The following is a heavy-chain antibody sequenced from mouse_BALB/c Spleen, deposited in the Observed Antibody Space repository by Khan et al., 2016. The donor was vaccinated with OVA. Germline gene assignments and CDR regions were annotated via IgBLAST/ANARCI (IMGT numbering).Heavy chain of an antibody. J-gene: IGHJ3*01. Sequence: QVQLQQSGAELARPGASVKLSCKASGYTFTDYYINWVKQRTGQGLEWIGEISPGSGDTYYNEKFKGKATLTADKSSSTVYMQLRSLRAEASAVYFCARRNYFGYTFAYWAQGTLVTVSA. CDR2: ISPGSGDT. V-gene: IGHV1-77*01. CDR3: ARRNYFGYTFAY. D-gene: IGHD1-2*01. CDR1: GYTFTDYY.